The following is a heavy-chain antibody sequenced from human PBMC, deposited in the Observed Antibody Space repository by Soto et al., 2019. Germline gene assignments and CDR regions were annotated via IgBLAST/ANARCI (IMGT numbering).Heavy chain of an antibody. CDR1: GGSISSYY. D-gene: IGHD4-17*01. Sequence: SETLSLTCTVSGGSISSYYWSWIRQPPGKGLEWIGYIYYSGSTNYNPSLKSRVTISVDTSKNQFSLKLSSVTAADTAVYYCASSIGDYDAFDIWGQGTMVTVS. J-gene: IGHJ3*02. V-gene: IGHV4-59*01. CDR2: IYYSGST. CDR3: ASSIGDYDAFDI.